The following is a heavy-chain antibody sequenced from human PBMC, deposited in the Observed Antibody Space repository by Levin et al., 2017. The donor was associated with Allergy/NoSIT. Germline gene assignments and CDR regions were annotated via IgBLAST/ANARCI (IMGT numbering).Heavy chain of an antibody. J-gene: IGHJ5*02. CDR1: GYTFSDYF. CDR2: INPNTGGT. V-gene: IGHV1-2*06. CDR3: ARGGAYADNWIER. D-gene: IGHD4-17*01. Sequence: GESLKISCRTSGYTFSDYFLHWVRQAPGQGLEWLGRINPNTGGTDFAQLFQGRVTMTSDTSISTAYMEVSRLQSDDTAIYYCARGGAYADNWIERWGQGTLVTV.